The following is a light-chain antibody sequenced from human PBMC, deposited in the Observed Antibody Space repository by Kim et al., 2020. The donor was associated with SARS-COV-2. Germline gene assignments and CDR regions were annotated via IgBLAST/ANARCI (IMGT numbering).Light chain of an antibody. J-gene: IGKJ5*01. CDR2: DAS. CDR1: QSFSSY. V-gene: IGKV3-11*01. Sequence: SPGQRATLSCRASQSFSSYLAWYQQTPGQAPRLLIYDASNRATGIPARFSGSGSGTDFTLTISSLEPEDFAVYYCQQRSNWPPITFGQGTRLEIK. CDR3: QQRSNWPPIT.